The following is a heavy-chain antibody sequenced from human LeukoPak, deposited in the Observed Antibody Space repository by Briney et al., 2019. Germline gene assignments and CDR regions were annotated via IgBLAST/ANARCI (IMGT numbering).Heavy chain of an antibody. Sequence: ASVKVSCKASGGTFSSYAISWVRRAPGQGLEWMGGIIPIFGTANYAQKFQGRVTITADESTSTAYMELSSLRSEDTAVYYCARISGVVPAAIGSYGMDVWGQGTTVTVSS. CDR2: IIPIFGTA. CDR1: GGTFSSYA. V-gene: IGHV1-69*13. CDR3: ARISGVVPAAIGSYGMDV. J-gene: IGHJ6*02. D-gene: IGHD2-2*01.